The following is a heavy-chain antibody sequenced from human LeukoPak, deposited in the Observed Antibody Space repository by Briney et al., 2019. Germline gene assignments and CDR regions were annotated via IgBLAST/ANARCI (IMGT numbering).Heavy chain of an antibody. J-gene: IGHJ4*01. Sequence: KRGEPLQISCQTSGFTFINYWIGWVRRLPGKGLEWMGIIYPGDSDTKYSPSFRGQVTMSADKSTSTAYLQWGSLKASDTAMYFRARGDASMATGFNYWGQGTLVTVSS. CDR1: GFTFINYW. V-gene: IGHV5-51*01. CDR3: ARGDASMATGFNY. D-gene: IGHD6-6*01. CDR2: IYPGDSDT.